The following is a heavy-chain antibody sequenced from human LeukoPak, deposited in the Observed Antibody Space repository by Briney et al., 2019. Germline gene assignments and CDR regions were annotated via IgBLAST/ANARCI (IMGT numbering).Heavy chain of an antibody. CDR3: AKDLFPVVVTASPAEYFQH. Sequence: AGGSLRLSCAASGFTFSSYAMSWVRQAPGKGLEWVSAISGSGGSTYYADSVKGRFTISRDNSKNTLYLQMNSLRAEDTAVYYCAKDLFPVVVTASPAEYFQHWGQGTLVTVSS. V-gene: IGHV3-23*01. J-gene: IGHJ1*01. CDR2: ISGSGGST. D-gene: IGHD2-21*02. CDR1: GFTFSSYA.